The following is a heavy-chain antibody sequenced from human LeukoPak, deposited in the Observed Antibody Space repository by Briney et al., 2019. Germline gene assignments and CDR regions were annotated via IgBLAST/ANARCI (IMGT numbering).Heavy chain of an antibody. J-gene: IGHJ4*02. Sequence: SETLSLTCTASGGSVSSGSYYWSWIRQPPGKGLEWIGYIYYSGSTNYNPSLKSRVTISVDTSKNQFSLKLSSVTAADTAVYYCARVLWFGELPPRGAFDYWGQGTLVTVSS. CDR3: ARVLWFGELPPRGAFDY. D-gene: IGHD3-10*01. CDR1: GGSVSSGSYY. V-gene: IGHV4-61*01. CDR2: IYYSGST.